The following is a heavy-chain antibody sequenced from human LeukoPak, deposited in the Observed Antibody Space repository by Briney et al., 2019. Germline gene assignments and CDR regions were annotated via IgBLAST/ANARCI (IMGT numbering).Heavy chain of an antibody. CDR3: ARDSQGRYFRGGRDY. Sequence: GRSLRLSCAASGFTFSSYAMHWVRQAPGKGLEWVAVISYDGSNKYYADSVKGRFTISRDNSKNTLYLQMNSLRAEDTAVYYCARDSQGRYFRGGRDYWGQGTLVTVSS. CDR1: GFTFSSYA. J-gene: IGHJ4*02. D-gene: IGHD3-9*01. V-gene: IGHV3-30*04. CDR2: ISYDGSNK.